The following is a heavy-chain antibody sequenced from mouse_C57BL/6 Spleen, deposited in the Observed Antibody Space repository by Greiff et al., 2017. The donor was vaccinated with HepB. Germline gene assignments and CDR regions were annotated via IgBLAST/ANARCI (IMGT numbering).Heavy chain of an antibody. V-gene: IGHV1-81*01. CDR2: IYPRSGNT. D-gene: IGHD2-3*01. J-gene: IGHJ4*01. Sequence: QVQLKESGAELARPGASVKLSCKASGYTFTSYGISWVKQRTGQGLEWIGEIYPRSGNTYYNEKFKGKATLTADKSSSTAYMELRSLTSEDSAVYFCARRGIYDGYYWGFMDYWGQGTSVTVSS. CDR3: ARRGIYDGYYWGFMDY. CDR1: GYTFTSYG.